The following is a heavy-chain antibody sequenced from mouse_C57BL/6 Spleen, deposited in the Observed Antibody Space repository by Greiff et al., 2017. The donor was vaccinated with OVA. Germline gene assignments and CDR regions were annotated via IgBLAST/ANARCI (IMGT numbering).Heavy chain of an antibody. CDR1: GYTFTSYW. CDR3: ARRGSGYPPFAY. D-gene: IGHD3-2*02. J-gene: IGHJ3*01. V-gene: IGHV1-69*01. Sequence: QVQLQQPGAELVMPGASVKLSCKASGYTFTSYWMHWVKQRPGQGLEWIGEIDPSDSYTNYNQKFKGKSTLTVDTSSSTAYMQLSSLTSEDSAVYYCARRGSGYPPFAYWGQGTLVTVSA. CDR2: IDPSDSYT.